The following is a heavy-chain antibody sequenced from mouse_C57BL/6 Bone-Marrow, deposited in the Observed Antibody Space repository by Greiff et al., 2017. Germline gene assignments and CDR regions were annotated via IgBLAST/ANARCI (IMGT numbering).Heavy chain of an antibody. J-gene: IGHJ4*01. CDR2: ISSGSSTI. D-gene: IGHD1-1*01. Sequence: EVQLVESGGGLVKPGGSLKLSCAASGFPFSDYGMHWVRQAPEKGLEWVAYISSGSSTIYYADTVKGRFTISRDNAKNTLFLQMTSLRSEDTAMYYCARQGTTDAMDYWGQGTSVTVSS. CDR3: ARQGTTDAMDY. V-gene: IGHV5-17*01. CDR1: GFPFSDYG.